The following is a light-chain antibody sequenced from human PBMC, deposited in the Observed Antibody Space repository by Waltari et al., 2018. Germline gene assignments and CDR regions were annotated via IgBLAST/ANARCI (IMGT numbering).Light chain of an antibody. V-gene: IGLV2-14*01. J-gene: IGLJ1*01. CDR2: DVS. CDR3: SSYTSSSTYV. CDR1: SSDVGGYNY. Sequence: QSALTQPASVSGSPGQSITISCTGTSSDVGGYNYVSWYQQHPGKAPKLMIYDVSKPPSGGSNRFSGSNSGNTASLTISGLQAEDEADYYCSSYTSSSTYVFGTGTKVTVL.